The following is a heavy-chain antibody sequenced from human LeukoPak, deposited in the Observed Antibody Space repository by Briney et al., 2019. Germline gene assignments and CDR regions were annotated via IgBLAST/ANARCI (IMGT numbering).Heavy chain of an antibody. D-gene: IGHD6-19*01. V-gene: IGHV4-31*03. J-gene: IGHJ5*02. CDR1: GGSISSGGYY. Sequence: SQTLSLTCTVSGGSISSGGYYWSWIRQHPGKGLEWIGYIYYSGSTYYNPSLKSRVTISVDTSKNQFSLKLSSVTAADTAVYYCARGHKSYYSSGWTNWFDPWGQGTLVTVSS. CDR2: IYYSGST. CDR3: ARGHKSYYSSGWTNWFDP.